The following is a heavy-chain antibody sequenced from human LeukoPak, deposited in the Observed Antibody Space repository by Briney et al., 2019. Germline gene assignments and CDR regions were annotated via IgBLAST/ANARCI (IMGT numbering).Heavy chain of an antibody. CDR3: ARAFYPGYYSYMAV. D-gene: IGHD3-3*02. CDR2: IYYSGST. CDR1: GGSISPYY. V-gene: IGHV4-59*01. Sequence: SETLSLTCTVSGGSISPYYWSWIRQPPGKGLEWIGYIYYSGSTNYNPSLKSRVTISVDTSNNQFSLKLSSVTAADTAVYYCARAFYPGYYSYMAVWGKGTTVTVSS. J-gene: IGHJ6*03.